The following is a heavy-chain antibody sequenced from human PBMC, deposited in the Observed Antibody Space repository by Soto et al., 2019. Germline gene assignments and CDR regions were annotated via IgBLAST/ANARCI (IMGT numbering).Heavy chain of an antibody. V-gene: IGHV4-30-4*01. J-gene: IGHJ4*02. CDR3: ARAVYGDHDY. CDR1: GGSISSGDYY. Sequence: SETLSLTCSVTGGSISSGDYYWTWIRQPPGKGLEFIGYVYSSGTTYYGPTLESRLSMSQDTSKNQFSLTLRSVTAADTAVYFCARAVYGDHDYWGQGIQVTVSS. D-gene: IGHD4-17*01. CDR2: VYSSGTT.